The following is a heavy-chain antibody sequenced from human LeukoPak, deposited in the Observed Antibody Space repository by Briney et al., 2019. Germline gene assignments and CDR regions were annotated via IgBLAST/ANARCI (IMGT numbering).Heavy chain of an antibody. V-gene: IGHV3-30*02. CDR2: IRYDGSEE. J-gene: IGHJ6*03. D-gene: IGHD6-6*01. CDR1: GFPFSDYG. Sequence: TGGSLRLSCAASGFPFSDYGMHWVRQPPGKGLEWVAFIRYDGSEEYYADSVKGRFTISRDNSKNTLYPQLNSLRPEDTAVFYCAKALAALYYYMDVWGKGTTVTVSS. CDR3: AKALAALYYYMDV.